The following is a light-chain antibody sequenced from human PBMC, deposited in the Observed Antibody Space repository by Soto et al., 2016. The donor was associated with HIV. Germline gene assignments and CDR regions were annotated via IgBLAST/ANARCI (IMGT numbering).Light chain of an antibody. V-gene: IGKV1-5*03. CDR2: KAS. CDR1: QSMSNW. J-gene: IGKJ1*01. CDR3: QQFNSYPWT. Sequence: DIQMTQSPSTLSASVGDRVTITCRASQSMSNWLAWYQQKPGKAPRLLIYKASNLQSGVPSRFSGSGSGTEFTLTISGLQPDDFATYYCQQFNSYPWTFGQGTKVEIK.